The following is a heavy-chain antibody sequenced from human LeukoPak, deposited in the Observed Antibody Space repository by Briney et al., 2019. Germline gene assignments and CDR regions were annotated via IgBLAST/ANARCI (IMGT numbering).Heavy chain of an antibody. J-gene: IGHJ3*02. CDR2: FDPEDGET. CDR3: ARAYYYGSGSYRTTLRPDAFDI. Sequence: ASVKVSCKVSGYTLTELSMHWVRQAPGKGLEWMGGFDPEDGETIYAQKFQGRVTMTEDTSTDTAYMELSSLRSEDTAVYYCARAYYYGSGSYRTTLRPDAFDIWGQGTMVTVSS. CDR1: GYTLTELS. V-gene: IGHV1-24*01. D-gene: IGHD3-10*01.